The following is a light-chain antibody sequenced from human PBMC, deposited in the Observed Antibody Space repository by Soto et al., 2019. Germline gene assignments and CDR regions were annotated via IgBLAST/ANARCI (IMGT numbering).Light chain of an antibody. CDR2: RND. CDR1: SSNIGSNY. Sequence: QSVLTQPPSASGTPGQRVTISCSGSSSNIGSNYVYWYQQLPGTAPKLLIYRNDQRPSGVPDRFSGSKSGTSASLAISGLRSEDEGDYYCAAWDASLSGSVLFGGGTKVTVL. CDR3: AAWDASLSGSVL. J-gene: IGLJ2*01. V-gene: IGLV1-47*01.